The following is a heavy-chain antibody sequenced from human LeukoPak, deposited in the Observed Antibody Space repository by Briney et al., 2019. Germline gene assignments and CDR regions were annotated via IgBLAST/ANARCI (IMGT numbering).Heavy chain of an antibody. CDR1: GYTFTNHY. D-gene: IGHD5-18*01. J-gene: IGHJ4*02. V-gene: IGHV1-46*01. Sequence: ASVKVSCTASGYTFTNHYIHWVRQGPGQGLEWMGIINPSGGSTGYAQKFQGRVTVTRDTSTSTVYMELSSLRSEDTAVYYCARESSGYTYGDFDYWGQGTLVTVSS. CDR2: INPSGGST. CDR3: ARESSGYTYGDFDY.